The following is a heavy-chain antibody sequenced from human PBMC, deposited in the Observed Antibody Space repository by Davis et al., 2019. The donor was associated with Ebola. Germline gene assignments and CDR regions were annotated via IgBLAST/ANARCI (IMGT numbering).Heavy chain of an antibody. CDR1: GFTFSSYS. V-gene: IGHV3-30*03. D-gene: IGHD2-2*01. CDR3: AREGKYRDESRTFDY. CDR2: TSYDGGTK. J-gene: IGHJ4*02. Sequence: GGSLRLSCAASGFTFSSYSMSWVRQAPGRGLEWVAVTSYDGGTKYYADSVKGRFTISRDNSKYTLYLQMNSLTPADTAVYYCAREGKYRDESRTFDYWGQGTLVTVSS.